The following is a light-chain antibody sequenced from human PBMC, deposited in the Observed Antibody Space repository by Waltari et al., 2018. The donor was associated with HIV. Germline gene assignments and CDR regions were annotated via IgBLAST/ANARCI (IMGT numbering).Light chain of an antibody. CDR3: QSADSTGTYWV. Sequence: SYELTQPPSASVSPGQTARISCSGDARPTQYAFWYQQRPGQAPVMVIYRDKERPSGIPDRFSGSSAGTTVTLTISGVQAEDEADYYCQSADSTGTYWVFGGGTKLTVL. CDR2: RDK. V-gene: IGLV3-25*03. J-gene: IGLJ3*02. CDR1: ARPTQY.